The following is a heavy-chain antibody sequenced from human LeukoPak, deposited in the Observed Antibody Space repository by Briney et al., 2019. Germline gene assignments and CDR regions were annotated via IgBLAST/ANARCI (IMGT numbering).Heavy chain of an antibody. J-gene: IGHJ4*02. CDR1: GFTFRTYA. Sequence: GGSLRLSCAASGFTFRTYAMSWVRQAPGKGLEWVSAISGSGGSTYYADSVKGRFTTSRDNSKNTLYLQMNSLRAEDTAVYYCAKTPLVIVATTTTFDYWGQGTLVTVSS. D-gene: IGHD5-12*01. CDR3: AKTPLVIVATTTTFDY. CDR2: ISGSGGST. V-gene: IGHV3-23*01.